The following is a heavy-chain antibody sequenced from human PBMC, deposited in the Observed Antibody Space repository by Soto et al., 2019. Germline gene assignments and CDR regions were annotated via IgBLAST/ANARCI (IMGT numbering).Heavy chain of an antibody. Sequence: GASVKVSCKASGYTFTSYYMHWVRQAPGQGLEWMGIINPSGGSTSYAQKFQGRVTMTRDTSTSTVYMELSSLRSEDTAVYYCASERSYYYDSSGYRLEAGYWGQGTLVTVS. CDR2: INPSGGST. CDR1: GYTFTSYY. V-gene: IGHV1-46*01. CDR3: ASERSYYYDSSGYRLEAGY. J-gene: IGHJ4*02. D-gene: IGHD3-22*01.